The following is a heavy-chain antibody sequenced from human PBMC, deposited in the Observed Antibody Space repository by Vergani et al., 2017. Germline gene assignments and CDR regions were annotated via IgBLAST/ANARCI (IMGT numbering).Heavy chain of an antibody. CDR3: ARQGEGIAAAGMGGGYYYMDV. J-gene: IGHJ6*03. CDR1: GYSFTSYW. Sequence: EVQLVQSGAEVKKPGESLKISCKGSGYSFTSYWIGWVRQMPGKGLEWMGIIYPGDSDTRYSPSFQGQATISADKSISTAYLQWSSLKASDTAMYYCARQGEGIAAAGMGGGYYYMDVWGKGTTVTVSS. V-gene: IGHV5-51*01. CDR2: IYPGDSDT. D-gene: IGHD6-13*01.